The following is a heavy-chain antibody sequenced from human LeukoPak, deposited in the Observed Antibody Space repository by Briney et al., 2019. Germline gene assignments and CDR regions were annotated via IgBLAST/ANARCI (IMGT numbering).Heavy chain of an antibody. D-gene: IGHD3-16*01. V-gene: IGHV1-69*05. Sequence: SVKVSCKASGGTFSSYAISWVRQARGQGLEWMGRISPIFGTANYAQKFQGRVTITTDESTSTAYMELSSLRSEDTAVYYCARDRQGEGDFDYWGQGTLVTVSS. CDR1: GGTFSSYA. CDR3: ARDRQGEGDFDY. CDR2: ISPIFGTA. J-gene: IGHJ4*02.